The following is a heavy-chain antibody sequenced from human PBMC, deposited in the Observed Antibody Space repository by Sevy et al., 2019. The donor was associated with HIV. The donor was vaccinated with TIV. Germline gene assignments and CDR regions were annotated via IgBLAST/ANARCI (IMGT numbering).Heavy chain of an antibody. CDR1: GFTFSSYG. V-gene: IGHV3-30*02. D-gene: IGHD3-10*01. Sequence: GGCLRLSCAASGFTFSSYGMHWVRQAPGKGLEWVAFIRYDGSNKYYADSVKGRFTISRDNSKNTLYLQMNSLRAEDTAVYYCAKCDWVHGVAPYGMDVWGQGTTVTVSS. CDR3: AKCDWVHGVAPYGMDV. J-gene: IGHJ6*02. CDR2: IRYDGSNK.